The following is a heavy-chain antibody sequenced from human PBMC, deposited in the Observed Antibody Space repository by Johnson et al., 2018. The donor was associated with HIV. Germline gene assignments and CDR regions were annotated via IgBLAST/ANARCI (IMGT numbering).Heavy chain of an antibody. J-gene: IGHJ3*02. CDR2: ISYDGSNK. V-gene: IGHV3-30*04. D-gene: IGHD3-10*01. CDR3: AKDYEWFGEFVDAFDI. CDR1: GFTFSSYA. Sequence: QVQLVESGGGVVQPGRSLRLSCAASGFTFSSYAMHWVRQAPGKGLEWVAVISYDGSNKYYADSVKGRLTISRDNSKNTLYLQMNSLRAEDTAVYYCAKDYEWFGEFVDAFDIWGQGTMVTVSS.